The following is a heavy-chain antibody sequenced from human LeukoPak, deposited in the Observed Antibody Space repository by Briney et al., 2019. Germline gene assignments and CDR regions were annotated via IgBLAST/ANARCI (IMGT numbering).Heavy chain of an antibody. CDR3: ATEYSSSSAGYFQH. D-gene: IGHD6-6*01. CDR1: GYTFTGYY. J-gene: IGHJ1*01. V-gene: IGHV1-2*02. CDR2: INPNNGGT. Sequence: GASVKVSCKASGYTFTGYYMHWVRQAPGQGLEWMGWINPNNGGTSYAQKFQGRVTMTRDTSINTVYMELRNLRSEDTAVYYCATEYSSSSAGYFQHWGQGTLVTVSS.